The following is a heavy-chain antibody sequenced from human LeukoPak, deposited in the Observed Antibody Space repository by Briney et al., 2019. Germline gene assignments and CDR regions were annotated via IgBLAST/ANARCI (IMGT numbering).Heavy chain of an antibody. D-gene: IGHD2-15*01. CDR3: AKQALLAYYFDY. CDR2: ISWTRGSI. J-gene: IGHJ4*02. Sequence: RGGSVRLSCAASGFTFDDYAMQWVRQAPGRGLEGVSGISWTRGSIRYADSVTGPLTISRDNAKNSLYLQMNSLSAEDTDLYCYAKQALLAYYFDYWGQRTLVTVSS. V-gene: IGHV3-9*01. CDR1: GFTFDDYA.